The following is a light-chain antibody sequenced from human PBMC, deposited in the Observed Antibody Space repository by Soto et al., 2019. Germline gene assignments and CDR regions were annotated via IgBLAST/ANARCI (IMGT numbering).Light chain of an antibody. Sequence: EIVMTQSPATLSVSPGERATLSCRASQYVSTNLSWYQQTAGQPPRLLLYGASARATGIPDRFSGSGSWREFTLTISSLQSEDFAVYYCQQYNDGPPRGTFGQGTKVEIK. V-gene: IGKV3-15*01. CDR3: QQYNDGPPRGT. J-gene: IGKJ1*01. CDR2: GAS. CDR1: QYVSTN.